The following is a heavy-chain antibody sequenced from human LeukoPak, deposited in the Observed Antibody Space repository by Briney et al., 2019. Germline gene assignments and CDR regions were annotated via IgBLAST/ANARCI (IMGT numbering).Heavy chain of an antibody. J-gene: IGHJ4*02. CDR2: IKSKADGGTT. CDR1: GSGFPFTNAW. D-gene: IGHD5-18*01. Sequence: PGGSLRLSCAVSGSGFPFTNAWMSWVRQAPGKGLEWVGRIKSKADGGTTDYAAPVKGRFTILRDDSENTLYLQMNSLKTEDTAVYYRTTVGIWNMVTGEEHWGQGTLVAVSS. V-gene: IGHV3-15*01. CDR3: TTVGIWNMVTGEEH.